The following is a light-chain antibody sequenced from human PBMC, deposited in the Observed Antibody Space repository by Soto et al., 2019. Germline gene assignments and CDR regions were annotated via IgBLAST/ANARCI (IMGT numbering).Light chain of an antibody. CDR3: QQYGSSPLT. J-gene: IGKJ4*01. CDR1: QSVSSSD. CDR2: GAS. V-gene: IGKV3-20*01. Sequence: EIVLTQYPGTLSLSPGARATLSCRASQSVSSSDLAWYQQKPGQAPRLLIYGASTRAPGIPDRFSGSGSGTDFTLAISRLEPEDFEVYYCQQYGSSPLTFGGGTKVEIK.